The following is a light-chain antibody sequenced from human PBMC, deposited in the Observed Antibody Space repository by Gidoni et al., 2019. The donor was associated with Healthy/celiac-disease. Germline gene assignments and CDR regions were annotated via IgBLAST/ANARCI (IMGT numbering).Light chain of an antibody. J-gene: IGKJ2*01. Sequence: DIHMSPSPSTLSASVGDRVTITCRASQSVSSWLAWYQQKPGKAPKLLIYKASSLESGVPSRFSGSGSGTEFTLTISSLQPDDFATYYCQQYNSYPIIFGQGTKLEIK. V-gene: IGKV1-5*03. CDR1: QSVSSW. CDR3: QQYNSYPII. CDR2: KAS.